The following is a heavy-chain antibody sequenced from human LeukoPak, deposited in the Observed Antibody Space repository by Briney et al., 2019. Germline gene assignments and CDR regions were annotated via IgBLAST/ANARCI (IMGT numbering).Heavy chain of an antibody. V-gene: IGHV3-23*01. CDR2: ITDDGYNT. CDR1: GFTFSSYA. D-gene: IGHD6-19*01. CDR3: AKDLSYTSGASDH. Sequence: EPGGSLRLSCAASGFTFSSYAMHWVRQAPGKGLEWVSTITDDGYNTYSADSVKGRITFSRDNSKNTLSLQLRSLRAEDTAVYYCAKDLSYTSGASDHWGQGTLVTVSS. J-gene: IGHJ4*02.